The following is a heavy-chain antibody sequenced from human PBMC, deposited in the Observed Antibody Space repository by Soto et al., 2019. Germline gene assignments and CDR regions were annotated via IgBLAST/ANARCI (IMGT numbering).Heavy chain of an antibody. CDR3: ARIMITFGGVIVFFGY. CDR1: GYTFTSYD. V-gene: IGHV1-8*01. D-gene: IGHD3-16*02. Sequence: GASVKVSCKASGYTFTSYDINWVRQDNGQGLEWMGWMNPNSGNTGYAQKFQGRVTMTRNTSISTAYMELSSLRSEDTAVYYCARIMITFGGVIVFFGYWGQGTLVTVSS. J-gene: IGHJ4*02. CDR2: MNPNSGNT.